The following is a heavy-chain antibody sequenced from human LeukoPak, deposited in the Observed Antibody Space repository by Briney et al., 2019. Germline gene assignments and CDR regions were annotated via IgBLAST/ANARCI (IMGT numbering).Heavy chain of an antibody. CDR2: INHSGST. CDR3: ARGLRYSYGYFDY. V-gene: IGHV4-34*01. D-gene: IGHD5-18*01. CDR1: GGAFSGYY. J-gene: IGHJ4*02. Sequence: SETLSLTCAVYGGAFSGYYWSWIRQPPGKGLEWIGEINHSGSTNYNPSLKSRVTISVDTSKNQFSLKLSSVTAADTAVYYCARGLRYSYGYFDYWGQGTLVTVSS.